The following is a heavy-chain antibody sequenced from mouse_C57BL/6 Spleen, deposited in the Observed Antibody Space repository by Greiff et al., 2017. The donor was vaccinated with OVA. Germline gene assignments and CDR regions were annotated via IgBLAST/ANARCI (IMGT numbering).Heavy chain of an antibody. CDR1: GFTFSDYG. J-gene: IGHJ4*01. V-gene: IGHV5-17*01. CDR3: ARMLLPYAMDY. Sequence: EVNLVESGGGLVKPGGSLKLSCAASGFTFSDYGMHWVRQAPEKGLEWVAYISSGSSTIYYADTVKGRFTISRDNAKNTLFLQMTSLRSEDTAMYYCARMLLPYAMDYWGQGTSVTVSS. CDR2: ISSGSSTI. D-gene: IGHD2-3*01.